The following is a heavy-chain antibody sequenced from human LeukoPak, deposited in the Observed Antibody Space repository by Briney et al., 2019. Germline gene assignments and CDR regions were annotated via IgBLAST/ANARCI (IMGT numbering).Heavy chain of an antibody. J-gene: IGHJ4*02. Sequence: GGSLRLSCVASGFIFSSYAMSWARQAPGKGLQWVSAISGSGGRTYFADSVKGRFTISRDNSKNTLYLQMNSLRAEDTAVYYCARDEPSPDSTDLDYWGQGTLVTVSS. CDR1: GFIFSSYA. D-gene: IGHD2/OR15-2a*01. CDR3: ARDEPSPDSTDLDY. V-gene: IGHV3-23*01. CDR2: ISGSGGRT.